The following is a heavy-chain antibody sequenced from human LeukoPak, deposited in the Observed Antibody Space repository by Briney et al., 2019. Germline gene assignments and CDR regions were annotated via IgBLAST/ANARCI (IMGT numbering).Heavy chain of an antibody. CDR1: GFTFDDYA. V-gene: IGHV3-9*01. CDR3: AKGQGAIVVVTVDY. J-gene: IGHJ4*02. CDR2: ISWNSGSI. D-gene: IGHD3-22*01. Sequence: PGGSLRLSCAASGFTFDDYAMHWVRHAPGKGLEWVSGISWNSGSIGYADSVKGRFTISRDNAKNSLYLQMNSLRAEDTALYYCAKGQGAIVVVTVDYWGQGTLVTVSS.